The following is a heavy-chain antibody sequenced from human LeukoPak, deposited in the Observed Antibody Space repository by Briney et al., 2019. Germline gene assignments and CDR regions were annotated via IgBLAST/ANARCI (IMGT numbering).Heavy chain of an antibody. CDR1: GLTVSSNY. D-gene: IGHD2-15*01. CDR3: ARGYCSGGSCYSDWFDP. CDR2: IYSGGST. V-gene: IGHV3-53*01. J-gene: IGHJ5*02. Sequence: PGGSLRLSCAASGLTVSSNYMTWVRQAPGKGLEWVSLIYSGGSTYYTDSVKGRFTISRDNSKNTVYLQMNSLRAEDAAVYYCARGYCSGGSCYSDWFDPWGRGTLVTVSS.